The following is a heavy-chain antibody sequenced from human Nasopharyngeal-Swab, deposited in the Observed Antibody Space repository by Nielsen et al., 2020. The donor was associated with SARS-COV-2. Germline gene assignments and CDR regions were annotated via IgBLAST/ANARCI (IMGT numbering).Heavy chain of an antibody. CDR1: GGSFSGYY. CDR2: INRSGST. Sequence: SETLSLTCAVYGGSFSGYYWSWIRQPPGKGLEWIGEINRSGSTNYNLSLKSRVTISVDTSKNQFSLKLSSVTAADTAVYYCARSVGLRFLEWLSQHFDYWGQGTLVTVSS. J-gene: IGHJ4*02. CDR3: ARSVGLRFLEWLSQHFDY. D-gene: IGHD3-3*01. V-gene: IGHV4-34*01.